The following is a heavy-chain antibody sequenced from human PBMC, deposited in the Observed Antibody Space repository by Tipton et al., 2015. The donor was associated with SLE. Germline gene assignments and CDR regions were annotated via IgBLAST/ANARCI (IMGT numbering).Heavy chain of an antibody. J-gene: IGHJ4*02. D-gene: IGHD6-13*01. Sequence: SLRLSCAASGFTVSSNYMSWVRQAPGKGLEWVSVIYNCGSTYYADSVKGRFTISRDNSKNTLYLQMNSLRAEDTAVYYCARASSSSWFYYFDYWGQGTLVTVSS. V-gene: IGHV3-53*01. CDR2: IYNCGST. CDR1: GFTVSSNY. CDR3: ARASSSSWFYYFDY.